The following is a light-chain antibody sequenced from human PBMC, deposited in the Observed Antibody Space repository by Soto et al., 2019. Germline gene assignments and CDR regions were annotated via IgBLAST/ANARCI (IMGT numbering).Light chain of an antibody. CDR1: QSISSTQ. J-gene: IGKJ1*01. V-gene: IGKV3-20*01. Sequence: EIVLTQSPDTLSLSPGERATLSCRASQSISSTQLVWYQQRPGQAPSLLIFGASSRATGIPDRFSGSGSGTDFTLTISGLEPEDFATYYCQQYNSYSWTFGQGTKVEIK. CDR2: GAS. CDR3: QQYNSYSWT.